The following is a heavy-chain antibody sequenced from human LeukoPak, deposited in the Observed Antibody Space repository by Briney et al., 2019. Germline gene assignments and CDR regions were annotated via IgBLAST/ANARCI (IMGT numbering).Heavy chain of an antibody. J-gene: IGHJ6*02. CDR1: GDSISSYY. D-gene: IGHD1-26*01. CDR2: ISYSGDT. CDR3: ARLVGVRLPAVV. Sequence: PSETLSLTCTVSGDSISSYYWSWIRQPPGKGLEWIGYISYSGDTNYNPSLKSRVTMSVDTSKRQFSLTLSSVTAADTAVYYCARLVGVRLPAVVWGQGTTVTVSS. V-gene: IGHV4-59*01.